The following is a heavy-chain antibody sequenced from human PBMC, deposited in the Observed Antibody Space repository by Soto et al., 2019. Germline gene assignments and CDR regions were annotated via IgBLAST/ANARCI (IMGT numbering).Heavy chain of an antibody. J-gene: IGHJ4*02. CDR1: GYTFTGYY. Sequence: ASVKVSCKASGYTFTGYYMHWVRQAPGQGLEWIGRINPNSGDTNYAQKFQGWVTMTRDTSISTAYMELSRLRSDDTAVYYCVRAYRENSRPFDYWGQGTLVTVSS. CDR3: VRAYRENSRPFDY. V-gene: IGHV1-2*04. D-gene: IGHD6-13*01. CDR2: INPNSGDT.